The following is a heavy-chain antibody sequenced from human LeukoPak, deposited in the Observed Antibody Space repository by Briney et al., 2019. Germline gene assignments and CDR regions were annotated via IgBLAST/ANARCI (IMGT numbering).Heavy chain of an antibody. Sequence: GGSVRLSCAASGFNFKAYAMTWVRQAPGKGLDWVSGISGSGGTAYYADSVRGRFTISRDNSENTVYLQLNSLRAEDTAVYYCAKDGVATQHALDIWGHGTMVTVSS. CDR3: AKDGVATQHALDI. J-gene: IGHJ3*02. D-gene: IGHD5-12*01. CDR2: ISGSGGTA. CDR1: GFNFKAYA. V-gene: IGHV3-23*01.